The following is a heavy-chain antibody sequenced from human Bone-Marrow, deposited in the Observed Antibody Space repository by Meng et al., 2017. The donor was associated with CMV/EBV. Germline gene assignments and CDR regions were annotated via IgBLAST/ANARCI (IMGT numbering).Heavy chain of an antibody. Sequence: GDSLKISCAASGFTFSSYSMNWVRQAPGKGLEWVSSISSSSSYIYYADSVKCRFTISRDNAKNSLYLQMNSLRAEDTAVYYCARDSHGLFFFDYWGQGTLVTFSS. CDR1: GFTFSSYS. V-gene: IGHV3-21*01. CDR3: ARDSHGLFFFDY. CDR2: ISSSSSYI. D-gene: IGHD3-22*01. J-gene: IGHJ4*02.